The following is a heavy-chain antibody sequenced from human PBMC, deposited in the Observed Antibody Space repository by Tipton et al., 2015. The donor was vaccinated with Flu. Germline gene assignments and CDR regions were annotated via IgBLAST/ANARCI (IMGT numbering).Heavy chain of an antibody. V-gene: IGHV4-31*03. CDR2: VYHTGTT. D-gene: IGHD6-6*01. CDR3: TRGTSTSGIAY. J-gene: IGHJ4*02. CDR1: GGSLSSGDYH. Sequence: TLSLTCTVSGGSLSSGDYHWSWIRQHPGKGLEWIGFVYHTGTTFYIPSLKSRVTISVDTSKNQFSLKLSSVTAADTAVYYCTRGTSTSGIAYWGQGTLVTVSS.